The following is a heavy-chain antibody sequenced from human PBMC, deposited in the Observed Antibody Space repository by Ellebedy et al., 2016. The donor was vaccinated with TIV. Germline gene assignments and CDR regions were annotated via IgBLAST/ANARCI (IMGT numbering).Heavy chain of an antibody. Sequence: GESLKISCAASGSTFSDYYMSWIRQAPGKGLEWVSYISSSGSTIYYADSVKGRFTISRDNAKNSLYLQMNSLRAEDTAVYYCASRGGGWRHDAFDIWGQGTMVTVSS. J-gene: IGHJ3*02. CDR3: ASRGGGWRHDAFDI. CDR1: GSTFSDYY. D-gene: IGHD6-19*01. CDR2: ISSSGSTI. V-gene: IGHV3-11*01.